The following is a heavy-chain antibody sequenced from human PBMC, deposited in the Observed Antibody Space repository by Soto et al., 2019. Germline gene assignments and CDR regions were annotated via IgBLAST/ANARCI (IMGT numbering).Heavy chain of an antibody. CDR3: ARAMVPAADDAFDI. CDR1: GFTFSSYG. D-gene: IGHD2-2*01. J-gene: IGHJ3*02. Sequence: PGGSLRLSCAASGFTFSSYGMHWVRQAPGQGLEWVAVIWYDGSNKYYADSVKGRFTISRDNSKNTLYLQMNSLRAEDTAVYYCARAMVPAADDAFDIWGQGTMVTVSS. CDR2: IWYDGSNK. V-gene: IGHV3-33*01.